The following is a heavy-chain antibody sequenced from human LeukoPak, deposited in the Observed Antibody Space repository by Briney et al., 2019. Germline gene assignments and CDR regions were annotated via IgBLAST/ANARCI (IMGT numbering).Heavy chain of an antibody. D-gene: IGHD6-19*01. Sequence: SVKVSCKASGGTFSSYANSWMRQAPAQGLELMGGIITMFGIANYAQKFQGRVTITADESTSTAYMELSSLRSEDTAVYYCARDRTYRGGWRGFDYWGQGTLVTVSS. V-gene: IGHV1-69*13. J-gene: IGHJ4*02. CDR2: IITMFGIA. CDR3: ARDRTYRGGWRGFDY. CDR1: GGTFSSYA.